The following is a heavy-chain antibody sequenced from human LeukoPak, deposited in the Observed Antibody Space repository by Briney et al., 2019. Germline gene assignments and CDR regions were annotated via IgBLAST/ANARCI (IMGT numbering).Heavy chain of an antibody. CDR3: AKGLFGVVVVAAFFDY. V-gene: IGHV3-23*01. D-gene: IGHD2-15*01. CDR1: GFTFSSYA. Sequence: PGGSLRLSCAASGFTFSSYAMSWVRQAPGKGLEWVSAISGSGGSTYYADSVKGRFTISRDNSKNTLYLQMNSLRAEDTAVYYCAKGLFGVVVVAAFFDYWGQGTLVTVSS. J-gene: IGHJ4*02. CDR2: ISGSGGST.